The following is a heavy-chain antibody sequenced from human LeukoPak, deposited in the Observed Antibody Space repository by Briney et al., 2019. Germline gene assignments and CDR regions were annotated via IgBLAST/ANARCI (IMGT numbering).Heavy chain of an antibody. CDR1: GFTFSDYY. D-gene: IGHD1-26*01. V-gene: IGHV3-11*04. Sequence: GGSLRLSCAASGFTFSDYYMSWIRKAPGQGLQWVSYITSGGSTIYGADSVKGRFTISRDNAKNSLYLQMNSLRAEDTAVYYCARDILGATGVGAFDMWGQGTMVTVSS. CDR3: ARDILGATGVGAFDM. J-gene: IGHJ3*02. CDR2: ITSGGSTI.